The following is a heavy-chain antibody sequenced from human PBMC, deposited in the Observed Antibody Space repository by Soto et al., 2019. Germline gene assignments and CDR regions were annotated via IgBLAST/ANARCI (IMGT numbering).Heavy chain of an antibody. V-gene: IGHV4-39*01. J-gene: IGHJ4*02. D-gene: IGHD6-6*01. CDR2: IYYNGST. CDR1: GLTISSASYY. Sequence: SETLSLTCTVSGLTISSASYYWSWIRQHPGKGLEWVGNIYYNGSTYYNPSLKSRVTISVDTSKNQFSLKLSSVTAADTAVYYCARKIPPSIAAAGYWGQGTLVTVSS. CDR3: ARKIPPSIAAAGY.